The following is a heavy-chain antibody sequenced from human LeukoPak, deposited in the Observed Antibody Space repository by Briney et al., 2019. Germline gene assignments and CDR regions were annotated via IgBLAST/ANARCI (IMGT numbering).Heavy chain of an antibody. V-gene: IGHV3-23*01. J-gene: IGHJ4*02. CDR3: AKAVWRIQLWFDY. D-gene: IGHD5-18*01. CDR2: ISGSGGST. Sequence: GGSLRLSCAASGFTFSSYWMSWVRQAPGKGLEWVSAISGSGGSTYYADSVKGRFTISRDNSKNTLYLQMNSLRAEDTAVYYCAKAVWRIQLWFDYWGQGTLVTVSS. CDR1: GFTFSSYW.